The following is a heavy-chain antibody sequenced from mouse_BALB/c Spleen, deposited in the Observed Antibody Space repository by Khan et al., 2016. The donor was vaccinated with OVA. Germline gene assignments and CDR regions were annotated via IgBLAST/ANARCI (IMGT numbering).Heavy chain of an antibody. V-gene: IGHV1-9*01. J-gene: IGHJ3*01. D-gene: IGHD1-1*01. Sequence: QVQLKESGAELMKPGASVKISCKATGYTFSTYWIAWVKQRPGHGLEWIAEILPGSGRTNYNEKFKGKATFTADTSSNTAFMQLSSLTSEDSAVYYCARGNYYGGSSWFGYWGQGTLVTVSA. CDR1: GYTFSTYW. CDR3: ARGNYYGGSSWFGY. CDR2: ILPGSGRT.